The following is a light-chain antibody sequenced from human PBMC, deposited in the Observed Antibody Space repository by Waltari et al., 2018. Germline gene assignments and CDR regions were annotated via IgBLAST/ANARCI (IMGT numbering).Light chain of an antibody. V-gene: IGKV3-15*01. Sequence: EMLMTQFPATLSVSPGERATLSCRASQSVSSKLAWYQQRPGQAPRLLSYDASTRATGIPARFSGSGSGTDFTLTISSLQSEDFAVYYCQQYNNWPGTFGRGTKVEIK. CDR2: DAS. CDR3: QQYNNWPGT. J-gene: IGKJ1*01. CDR1: QSVSSK.